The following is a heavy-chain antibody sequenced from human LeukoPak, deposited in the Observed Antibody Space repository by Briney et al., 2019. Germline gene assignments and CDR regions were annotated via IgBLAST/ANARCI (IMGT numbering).Heavy chain of an antibody. D-gene: IGHD4-23*01. V-gene: IGHV3-11*01. CDR1: GFTLSDYY. J-gene: IGHJ6*03. Sequence: GGSLRLSCAASGFTLSDYYMSWLRQAPGKGLEWVSYISSSGSTIYYADSVKGRFAISRDNAKNSLYLQMNSLRAEDTAVYYCARDFRVTPYYMDVWGKGTTVTVSS. CDR2: ISSSGSTI. CDR3: ARDFRVTPYYMDV.